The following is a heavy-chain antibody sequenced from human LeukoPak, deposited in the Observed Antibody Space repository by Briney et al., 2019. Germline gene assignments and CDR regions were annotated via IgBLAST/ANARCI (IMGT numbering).Heavy chain of an antibody. D-gene: IGHD3-10*01. V-gene: IGHV4-39*07. Sequence: SETLSLTCTVSGGSISSSNFYWGWIRQPPGKGLEWIGGIYYSGNTYYNPSLKSRVTISVDTSKNQFSLKLSSVTAADTAVYYCARDTIYNWFDPWGQGTLVTVSS. CDR2: IYYSGNT. J-gene: IGHJ5*02. CDR1: GGSISSSNFY. CDR3: ARDTIYNWFDP.